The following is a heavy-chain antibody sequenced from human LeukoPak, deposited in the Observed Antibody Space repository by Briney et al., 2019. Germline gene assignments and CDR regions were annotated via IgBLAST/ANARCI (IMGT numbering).Heavy chain of an antibody. Sequence: SVKVSCKASGGTFSSYAISWVRQAPGQGLEWMGGIIPIFGTANYAQKFQGRVTITADEYTSTAYMELSSLRSEDTAVYYCARDTQTLLIGYYYYGMDVWGQGTTVTVSS. CDR3: ARDTQTLLIGYYYYGMDV. CDR1: GGTFSSYA. V-gene: IGHV1-69*13. D-gene: IGHD2/OR15-2a*01. J-gene: IGHJ6*02. CDR2: IIPIFGTA.